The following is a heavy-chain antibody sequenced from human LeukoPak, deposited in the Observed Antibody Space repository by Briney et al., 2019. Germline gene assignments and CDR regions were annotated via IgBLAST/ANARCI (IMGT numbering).Heavy chain of an antibody. CDR3: ARSGGIVVVPAAQYYYYYYMDV. CDR2: IYYSGST. CDR1: GGSISSSSYY. D-gene: IGHD2-2*01. V-gene: IGHV4-39*01. Sequence: SETLSLTCTVSGGSISSSSYYWGWIRQPPGKGLEWIGSIYYSGSTYYNPSLKSRVTISVDTSKNQFSLKLSSVTAADTAVYYCARSGGIVVVPAAQYYYYYYMDVWGKGTTVTVSS. J-gene: IGHJ6*03.